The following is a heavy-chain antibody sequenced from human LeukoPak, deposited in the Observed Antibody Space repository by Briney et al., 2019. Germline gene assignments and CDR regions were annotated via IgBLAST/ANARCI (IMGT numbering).Heavy chain of an antibody. CDR2: INWNSGSI. CDR3: ARGRLGDS. D-gene: IGHD4-11*01. CDR1: GFSFNDYT. Sequence: GGSLRLSCAASGFSFNDYTMHWVRQVPGKGLEWVSGINWNSGSIAYADSVKGRFTISRDNAKNSLYLQMNSLRAEDTAVYYCARGRLGDSWGQGTLVSVSS. J-gene: IGHJ4*02. V-gene: IGHV3-9*01.